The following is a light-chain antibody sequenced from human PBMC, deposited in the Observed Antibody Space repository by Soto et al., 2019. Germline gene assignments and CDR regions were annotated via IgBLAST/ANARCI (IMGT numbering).Light chain of an antibody. CDR2: DAS. Sequence: EIVLTQSPVTLSLSPGERATLSCRASQSVSNYLAWYQQKPGQAPRLLIYDASNRATGIPARFSGSASGTDFTLTINRLEPEDFAVYYCQLYGISPHFGQGTRLEIK. V-gene: IGKV3-11*01. CDR1: QSVSNY. J-gene: IGKJ5*01. CDR3: QLYGISPH.